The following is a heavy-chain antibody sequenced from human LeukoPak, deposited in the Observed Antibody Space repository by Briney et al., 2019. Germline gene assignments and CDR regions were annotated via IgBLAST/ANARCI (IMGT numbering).Heavy chain of an antibody. J-gene: IGHJ6*02. Sequence: SETLSLTCTVSGGSISSYYWSWIRQPAGKGLEWIGRIYTSGSTNYNPSLKSRVTMSVDTSKNQFSLKLSSVTAADTAVYYCARVGYCSGGSCSSYYYYGMDAWGQGTTVTVSS. CDR2: IYTSGST. CDR3: ARVGYCSGGSCSSYYYYGMDA. D-gene: IGHD2-15*01. V-gene: IGHV4-4*07. CDR1: GGSISSYY.